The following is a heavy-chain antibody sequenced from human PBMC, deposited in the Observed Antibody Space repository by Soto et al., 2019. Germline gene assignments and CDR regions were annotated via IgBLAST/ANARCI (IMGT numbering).Heavy chain of an antibody. V-gene: IGHV4-39*07. CDR2: INHSGST. CDR1: GGSINSGNFY. CDR3: ARESKLLWLGEFPRYSYYGMDV. Sequence: SETLSLTCTVSGGSINSGNFYWSWIRQPPGKGLEWIGEINHSGSTNYNPSLKSRVTISVDTSKNQFSLKLSSVTAADTAVYYCARESKLLWLGEFPRYSYYGMDVWGQGTTVTVSS. J-gene: IGHJ6*02. D-gene: IGHD3-10*01.